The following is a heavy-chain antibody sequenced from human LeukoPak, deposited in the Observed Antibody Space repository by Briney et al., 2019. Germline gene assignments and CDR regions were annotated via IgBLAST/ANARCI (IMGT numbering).Heavy chain of an antibody. CDR2: IYYSGST. D-gene: IGHD1-26*01. Sequence: SETLSLTCTVSGGSVSSSSYYWGWLRQPPGKGLEWIGSIYYSGSTYYNPSLKSRVTISVDTSKNQFSLKLSSVTAADTAVDYCSRLGSYWDYYYYMDVWGKGTTVTVSS. V-gene: IGHV4-39*01. CDR1: GGSVSSSSYY. J-gene: IGHJ6*03. CDR3: SRLGSYWDYYYYMDV.